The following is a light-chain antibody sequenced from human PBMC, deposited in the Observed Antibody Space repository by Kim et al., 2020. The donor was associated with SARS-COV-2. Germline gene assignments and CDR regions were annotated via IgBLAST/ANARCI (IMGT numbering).Light chain of an antibody. J-gene: IGLJ2*01. CDR3: SSYAGSSTLVV. CDR2: DVG. Sequence: QSITISCTENGSDVGAYNFVSRYQQRPGRAPKLMIYDVGNRASGVSNRFSGTKSGNPASLTISGLQAEDEADYYCSSYAGSSTLVVFGGGTQLTVL. V-gene: IGLV2-14*03. CDR1: GSDVGAYNF.